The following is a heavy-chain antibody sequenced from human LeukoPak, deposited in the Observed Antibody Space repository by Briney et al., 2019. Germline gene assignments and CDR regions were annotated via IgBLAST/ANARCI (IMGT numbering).Heavy chain of an antibody. CDR1: GGTFTIYA. D-gene: IGHD2-15*01. J-gene: IGHJ4*02. Sequence: SVTVSCTASGGTFTIYAISWVRQAPGQGLEWMGGIIPIFGTANYAQRFQGRVTITADESTSTVYMELSSLRSEDTAVYYCARVPDCSGGSCYTSFDYWGQGTLVTVSS. V-gene: IGHV1-69*13. CDR2: IIPIFGTA. CDR3: ARVPDCSGGSCYTSFDY.